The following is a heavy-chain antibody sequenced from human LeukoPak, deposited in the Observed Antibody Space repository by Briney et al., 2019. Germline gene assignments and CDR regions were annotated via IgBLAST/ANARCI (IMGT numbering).Heavy chain of an antibody. D-gene: IGHD4-17*01. CDR1: GGSISSSSYY. V-gene: IGHV4-39*01. CDR3: ARHLTTVTSYYFDY. CDR2: IYYSGST. J-gene: IGHJ4*02. Sequence: SETLSLTCIVSGGSISSSSYYWGWIRQPPGKGLEWIGSIYYSGSTYYNPSLKSRVTISVDTSKNQFSLKLSSVTAADTAVYYCARHLTTVTSYYFDYWGQGTLVTVSS.